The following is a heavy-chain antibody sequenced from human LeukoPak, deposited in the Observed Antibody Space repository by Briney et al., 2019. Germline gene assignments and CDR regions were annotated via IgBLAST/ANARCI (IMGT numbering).Heavy chain of an antibody. D-gene: IGHD3-16*02. CDR1: GGSISSSSYY. CDR3: ARQAYYDYVWGSYRPLPFDY. Sequence: SETLSLTCTVSGGSISSSSYYWGWIRQPPGKGLEWIGSISYSGSTYYNPSLKSRVTISVDTSKNQFSLKLSSVTAADTAVYYCARQAYYDYVWGSYRPLPFDYWGQGTLVTVSS. J-gene: IGHJ4*02. CDR2: ISYSGST. V-gene: IGHV4-39*01.